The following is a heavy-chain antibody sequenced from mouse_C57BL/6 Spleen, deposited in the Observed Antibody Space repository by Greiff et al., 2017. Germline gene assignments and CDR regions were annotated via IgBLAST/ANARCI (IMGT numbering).Heavy chain of an antibody. D-gene: IGHD1-1*01. CDR2: IYPGSGST. CDR1: GYTFTSYW. J-gene: IGHJ4*01. V-gene: IGHV1-55*01. CDR3: ARDYGSSKYYAMDY. Sequence: QVHVKQPGAELVKPGASVKMSCKASGYTFTSYWITWVKQRPGQGLEWIGDIYPGSGSTNYNEKFKSKATLTVDTSSSTAYMQLSSLTSEDSAVYYCARDYGSSKYYAMDYWGQGTSVTVSS.